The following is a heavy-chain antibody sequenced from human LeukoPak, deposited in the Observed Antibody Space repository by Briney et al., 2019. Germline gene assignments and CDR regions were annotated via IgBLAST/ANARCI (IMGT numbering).Heavy chain of an antibody. CDR2: INHSGSI. V-gene: IGHV4-34*01. CDR3: ARVAVLRYFDWLSSISYFDY. J-gene: IGHJ4*02. Sequence: PSETLSLTCAVYGGSFSGYYWSWIRQPPGKGLEWIGEINHSGSINYNPSLKSRVTISVDTSKNQFSLKLSSVTAADTAVYYCARVAVLRYFDWLSSISYFDYWGQGTLVTVSS. CDR1: GGSFSGYY. D-gene: IGHD3-9*01.